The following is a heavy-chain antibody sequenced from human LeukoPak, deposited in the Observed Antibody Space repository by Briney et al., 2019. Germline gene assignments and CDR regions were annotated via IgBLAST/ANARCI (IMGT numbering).Heavy chain of an antibody. CDR2: ISYDGSNK. CDR1: GFTFSSYG. V-gene: IGHV3-30*19. CDR3: ARARGEWELLALDY. D-gene: IGHD1-26*01. Sequence: PGGSLRLSCAASGFTFSSYGMHWVRRAPGKGLEWVAVISYDGSNKYYADSVKGRFTISRDNSKNTLYLQMNSLRAEDTAVYYCARARGEWELLALDYWGQGTLVTVSS. J-gene: IGHJ4*02.